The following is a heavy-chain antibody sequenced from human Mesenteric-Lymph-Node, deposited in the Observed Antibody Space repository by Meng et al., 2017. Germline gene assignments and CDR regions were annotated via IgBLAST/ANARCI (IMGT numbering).Heavy chain of an antibody. D-gene: IGHD2-2*01. Sequence: VQCPLWAAGLLRSSEHPPLPWLVNGGSLGVAYWNWIRQPPGKGLEWIGYMDYRGSTFYNPSLKSRVTISVDTSKNQFSLKLSSVTAADXAVYFCARGELLWDYWGQGTLVTVSS. V-gene: IGHV4-34*01. CDR3: ARGELLWDY. CDR1: GGSLGVAY. J-gene: IGHJ4*02. CDR2: MDYRGST.